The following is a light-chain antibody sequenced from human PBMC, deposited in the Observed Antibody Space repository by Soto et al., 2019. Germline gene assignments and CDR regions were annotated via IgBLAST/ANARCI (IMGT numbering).Light chain of an antibody. CDR3: QQYNNWPPCT. J-gene: IGKJ2*02. CDR2: GAS. CDR1: QSISTN. V-gene: IGKV3D-15*01. Sequence: EIVMTQSPATLSVSPGERATLSCRASQSISTNLAWYQQKPAQAPRLLLFGASTRATGIPAKFSGSGSGTEFTLTISSLQSEDFAIYYCQQYNNWPPCTFGQGTKVEIK.